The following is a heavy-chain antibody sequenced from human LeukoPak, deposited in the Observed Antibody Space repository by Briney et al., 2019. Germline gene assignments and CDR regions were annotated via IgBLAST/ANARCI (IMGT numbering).Heavy chain of an antibody. D-gene: IGHD6-13*01. CDR2: ISYDGSNK. CDR3: AKEFQGSSSPR. V-gene: IGHV3-30*18. CDR1: GFTFSSYG. Sequence: PGGSLRLSCAASGFTFSSYGMHWVRQAPGKGLEWVAVISYDGSNKYYADSVKGRFTISRDNSKNTLYLQMNSLRAEDTAVYYCAKEFQGSSSPRWGQGTLVTVSS. J-gene: IGHJ4*02.